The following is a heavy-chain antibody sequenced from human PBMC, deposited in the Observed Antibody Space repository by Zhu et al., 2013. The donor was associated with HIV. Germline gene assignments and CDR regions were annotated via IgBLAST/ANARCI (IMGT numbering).Heavy chain of an antibody. CDR2: ISYDGSNK. CDR1: GFTFSSYA. J-gene: IGHJ4*02. V-gene: IGHV3-30-3*01. D-gene: IGHD3-10*01. Sequence: VQLVESGGGVVQPGRSLRLSCAASGFTFSSYAMHWVRQAPGKGLEWVAVISYDGSNKYYADSVKGRFTISRDNSKNTLYLQMNSLRAEDTAVYYCARDRRDYYGSGSHFDYWGQGTLVTVSS. CDR3: ARDRRDYYGSGSHFDY.